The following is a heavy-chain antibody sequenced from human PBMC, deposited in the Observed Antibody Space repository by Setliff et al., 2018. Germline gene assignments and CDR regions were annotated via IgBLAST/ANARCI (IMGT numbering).Heavy chain of an antibody. CDR3: ARTCSGSGCYAGLES. J-gene: IGHJ4*02. D-gene: IGHD2-15*01. Sequence: PGGSLRLSCAASGFTFSSYSMHWVRQAPGKGLEWVAIIWDDGGYKYHADSVKGRFTISRDNSKNTLYLQMNSLRPEDTAVYYCARTCSGSGCYAGLESWGQGTPVTVSS. CDR2: IWDDGGYK. CDR1: GFTFSSYS. V-gene: IGHV3-33*08.